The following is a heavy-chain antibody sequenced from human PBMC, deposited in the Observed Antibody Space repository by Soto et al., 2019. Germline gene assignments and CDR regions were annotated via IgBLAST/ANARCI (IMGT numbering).Heavy chain of an antibody. CDR2: NSPYNVDT. V-gene: IGHV1-18*01. Sequence: QVQLVQSGAEVKKPGASVKVSCKTSGYKLTNFGITGVRQAPGQGLEWMGWNSPYNVDTNYAQKFQGRVTMTTDAPPSAGYKELRSLTSDDTAAHYSASGGVGVGGDSNWFDPWVQGTLVIVAS. D-gene: IGHD2-21*01. CDR1: GYKLTNFG. CDR3: ASGGVGVGGDSNWFDP. J-gene: IGHJ5*02.